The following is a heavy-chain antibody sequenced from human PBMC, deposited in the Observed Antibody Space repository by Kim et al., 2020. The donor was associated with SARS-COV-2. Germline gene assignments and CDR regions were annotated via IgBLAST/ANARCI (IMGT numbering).Heavy chain of an antibody. V-gene: IGHV4-34*01. Sequence: SETLSLTCTVYGGSFSGYYWSWIRQPPGKGLEWIGEINHSGSTNYNPSLKSRVTISVDTSKNQFSLKLSSVTAADTAVYYCARSGGYYYGSGSYYNPRVVLDYWGQGTLVTVSS. CDR2: INHSGST. J-gene: IGHJ4*02. CDR3: ARSGGYYYGSGSYYNPRVVLDY. CDR1: GGSFSGYY. D-gene: IGHD3-10*01.